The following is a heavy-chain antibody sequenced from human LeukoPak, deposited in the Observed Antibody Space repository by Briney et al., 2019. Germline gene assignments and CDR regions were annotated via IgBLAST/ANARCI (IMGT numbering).Heavy chain of an antibody. CDR3: ASGELPIPFDY. V-gene: IGHV4-34*01. J-gene: IGHJ4*02. Sequence: SETLSLTCAVYGGSFSGYYWSWIRQPPGKGLEWIGEINHSGSTNYNPSLKSRVTISVDTSKNQFSLKLSSVTAADTAVYYCASGELPIPFDYWGQGTLVTVSP. CDR2: INHSGST. CDR1: GGSFSGYY. D-gene: IGHD1-26*01.